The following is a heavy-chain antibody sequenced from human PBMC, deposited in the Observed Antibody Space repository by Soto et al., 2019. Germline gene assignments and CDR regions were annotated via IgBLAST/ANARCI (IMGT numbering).Heavy chain of an antibody. CDR2: INPNSGGT. V-gene: IGHV1-2*02. D-gene: IGHD2-2*01. Sequence: ASVKVSCKASGYTFTGYYMHWVRQAPGQGLEWMGWINPNSGGTNYAQKFQGGVTMTRDTSISTAYMELSRLRSDDTAVYYCARSRWAIPAAGYNWFDPWGQGTLVTVSS. J-gene: IGHJ5*02. CDR3: ARSRWAIPAAGYNWFDP. CDR1: GYTFTGYY.